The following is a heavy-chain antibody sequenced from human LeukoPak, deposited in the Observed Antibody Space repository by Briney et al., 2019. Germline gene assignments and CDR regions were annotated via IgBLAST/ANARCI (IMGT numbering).Heavy chain of an antibody. D-gene: IGHD3-16*01. CDR2: IFASGST. V-gene: IGHV4-4*07. Sequence: PSETLSLTCTVSGCSISIYSWSWIRQPAGKGLEWIGRIFASGSTKYNPSLKSRVTMSVDTSKNQFSLKLTSVTAADTAVYYCAREGGGFDYWGQGTLVTVSS. J-gene: IGHJ4*02. CDR3: AREGGGFDY. CDR1: GCSISIYS.